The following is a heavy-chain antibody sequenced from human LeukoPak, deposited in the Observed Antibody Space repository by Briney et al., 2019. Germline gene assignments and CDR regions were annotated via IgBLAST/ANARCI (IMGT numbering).Heavy chain of an antibody. J-gene: IGHJ4*02. CDR2: IYYSGST. V-gene: IGHV4-59*01. CDR1: GESISGFY. Sequence: PSETLSLTCTVSGESISGFYWTWIRQPPGKGLEWIGYIYYSGSTNYNPSLKSRVTISVDTSKKQFSLKLSSVTAADTAVYYCARETPYGSGSYPFDYWGQGILVTVSS. CDR3: ARETPYGSGSYPFDY. D-gene: IGHD3-10*01.